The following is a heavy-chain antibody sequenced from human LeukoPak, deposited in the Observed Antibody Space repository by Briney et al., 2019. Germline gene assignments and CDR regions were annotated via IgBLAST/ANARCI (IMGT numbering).Heavy chain of an antibody. V-gene: IGHV4-34*01. J-gene: IGHJ6*03. CDR3: ARRTTYYYGSGRPLGSMDV. Sequence: PSETLSLTCTVSDDSITIYYWSWIRQPPGKGLEWIGEINHSGSTNYNPSLKSRVTISVDTSKNQFSLKLSSVTAADTAVYYCARRTTYYYGSGRPLGSMDVWGKGTTVTVSS. CDR2: INHSGST. D-gene: IGHD3-10*01. CDR1: DDSITIYY.